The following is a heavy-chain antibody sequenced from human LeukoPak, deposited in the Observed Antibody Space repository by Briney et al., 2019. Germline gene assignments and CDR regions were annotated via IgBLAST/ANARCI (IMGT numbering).Heavy chain of an antibody. CDR2: ICGSGGST. CDR1: GLTFSIYA. CDR3: AKDRGTMIVVVRIFDY. J-gene: IGHJ4*02. Sequence: GGSLTLSCAPSGLTFSIYAMSWARQAPGKALEWVSAICGSGGSTYYAHSLNGRFNISRDNSKHTLYLQMNSLRAEDTAVHYCAKDRGTMIVVVRIFDYWGQGTLVTVSS. V-gene: IGHV3-23*01. D-gene: IGHD3-22*01.